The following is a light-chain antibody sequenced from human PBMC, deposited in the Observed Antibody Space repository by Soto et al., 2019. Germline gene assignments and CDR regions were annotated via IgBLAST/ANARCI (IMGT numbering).Light chain of an antibody. J-gene: IGLJ3*02. CDR2: DVS. CDR1: SSDVGGYNY. CDR3: SSYTSSSTWV. Sequence: QSAMTQPASVSGSPGLSITMSCTGTSSDVGGYNYVSWYQQHPGKAPKLMIYDVSNRPSGVSNRFSGSKSGNTASLTISGLQAEDEADYYCSSYTSSSTWVFGGGTKLTVL. V-gene: IGLV2-14*01.